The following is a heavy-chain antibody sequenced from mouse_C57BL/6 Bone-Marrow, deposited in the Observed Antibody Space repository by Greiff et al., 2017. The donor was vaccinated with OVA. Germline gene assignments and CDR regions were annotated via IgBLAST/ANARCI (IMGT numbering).Heavy chain of an antibody. CDR2: INPNNGGT. CDR1: GYTFTDYY. V-gene: IGHV1-18*01. J-gene: IGHJ4*01. Sequence: VQLQQSGPELVKPGASVKIPCKASGYTFTDYYMDWVKQSHGKSLEWIGDINPNNGGTIYNQKFKGKATLTVDKSSSTAYMELRSLTSDDTAVYYCARQGGSSPGVALDYWGQGTSVTVSS. D-gene: IGHD1-1*01. CDR3: ARQGGSSPGVALDY.